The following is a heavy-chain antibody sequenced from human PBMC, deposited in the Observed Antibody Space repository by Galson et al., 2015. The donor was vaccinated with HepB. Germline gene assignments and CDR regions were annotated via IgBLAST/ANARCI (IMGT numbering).Heavy chain of an antibody. CDR1: GLTFSDHY. Sequence: SLRLSCAASGLTFSDHYMDWVRQAPGKGLEWVGRSRNKANGYTTEYAASVKGRFMISRDDSKNSLYLQMNSLKTEDTAVYYCTRVATSGNNYFDVWGRGTTVTVSS. D-gene: IGHD4-23*01. J-gene: IGHJ6*02. CDR2: SRNKANGYTT. V-gene: IGHV3-72*01. CDR3: TRVATSGNNYFDV.